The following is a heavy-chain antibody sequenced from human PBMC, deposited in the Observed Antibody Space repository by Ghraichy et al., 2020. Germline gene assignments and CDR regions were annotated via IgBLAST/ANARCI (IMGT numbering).Heavy chain of an antibody. CDR1: GYPFTNYG. V-gene: IGHV1-18*01. J-gene: IGHJ5*02. CDR3: ARGINWLDP. Sequence: ASVKVSCKASGYPFTNYGMTWVRQAPGQGLEWMGWITTKSGNTKYAQKFEGRVIMTTETSTSTAYMDLRSLRSDDTAIYYCARGINWLDPWGKGTPVTVSS. CDR2: ITTKSGNT.